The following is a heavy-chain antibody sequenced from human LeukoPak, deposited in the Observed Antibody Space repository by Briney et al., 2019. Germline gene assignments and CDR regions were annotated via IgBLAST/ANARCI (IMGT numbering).Heavy chain of an antibody. J-gene: IGHJ4*02. D-gene: IGHD3-9*01. CDR1: GGSTSSSSYY. CDR3: ARQGDYDILTGYYISY. CDR2: IYYSGST. V-gene: IGHV4-39*01. Sequence: KPSETLSLTCTVAGGSTSSSSYYWGWIRQPPGKGLEWIGSIYYSGSTYYNPSLKSRVTISVDTSKNQFSLKLSSVTAADTAVYYCARQGDYDILTGYYISYWGQGTLVTVSS.